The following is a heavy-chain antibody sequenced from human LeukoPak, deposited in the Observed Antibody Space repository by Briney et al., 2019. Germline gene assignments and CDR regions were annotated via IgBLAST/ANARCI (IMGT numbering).Heavy chain of an antibody. Sequence: GGSLRLSCAASGFTFSSYAMSWVRQAPGKGLEWVSAISGSGGSTYYADSVKGRFTISRDNAKNSLYLQMNSLRAEDTAVYYCARDQEHGSFDYWGQGTLVTVSS. D-gene: IGHD1-26*01. V-gene: IGHV3-23*01. CDR1: GFTFSSYA. CDR2: ISGSGGST. J-gene: IGHJ4*02. CDR3: ARDQEHGSFDY.